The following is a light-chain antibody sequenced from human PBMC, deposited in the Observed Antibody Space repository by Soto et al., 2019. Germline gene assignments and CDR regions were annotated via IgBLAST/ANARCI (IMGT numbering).Light chain of an antibody. CDR2: EGS. J-gene: IGLJ2*01. CDR3: CSFAPSSTSVV. V-gene: IGLV2-23*01. Sequence: QSALTQPASVSGSPGQSITISCTGTSSDVGSHKLVSWYQKYPGKAPKLMIYEGSKRPSGISNRFSGSKSGNTASLTISGLQDEDEADYYCCSFAPSSTSVVFGGGTKLTVL. CDR1: SSDVGSHKL.